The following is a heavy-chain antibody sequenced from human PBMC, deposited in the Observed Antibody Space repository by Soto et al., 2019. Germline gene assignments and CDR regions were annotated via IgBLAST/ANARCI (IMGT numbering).Heavy chain of an antibody. Sequence: QVQLVQSGAEVKKPGSSVKVSCKASGGTFSSYAISWVRQAPGQGLEWMGGIIPIFGTANYAQKFQGRVTITADESTSTAYMELSSLRSEDTAVYYSVQNPYYYDSSGMDYYGMDVWGQGTTVTVSS. D-gene: IGHD3-22*01. CDR2: IIPIFGTA. J-gene: IGHJ6*02. CDR3: VQNPYYYDSSGMDYYGMDV. CDR1: GGTFSSYA. V-gene: IGHV1-69*01.